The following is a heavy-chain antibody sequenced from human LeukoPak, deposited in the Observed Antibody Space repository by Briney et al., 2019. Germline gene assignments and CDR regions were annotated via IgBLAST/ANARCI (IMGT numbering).Heavy chain of an antibody. V-gene: IGHV3-48*02. CDR3: VRDPDALDY. CDR2: IRSSGDMI. CDR1: GFTFSSYS. Sequence: PGGSLRLSCATSGFTFSSYSMNWVRQAPGKGLEWVSYIRSSGDMIYYADSVKGRFTISRDNAKKSVYLQMNSLRDEDTAVYYCVRDPDALDYWDQGTQVTVSS. J-gene: IGHJ4*02.